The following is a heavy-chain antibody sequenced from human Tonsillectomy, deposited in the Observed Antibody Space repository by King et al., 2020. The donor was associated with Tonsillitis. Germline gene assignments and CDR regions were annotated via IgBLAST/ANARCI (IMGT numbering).Heavy chain of an antibody. CDR1: GFTFNKAW. CDR2: IKSKTDGGTT. V-gene: IGHV3-15*01. Sequence: QLVQSGGGLVKPGGSLRLSCAASGFTFNKAWMSWVRQAPGKGLEWVGRIKSKTDGGTTDYAAHVKGRFTVSSDDSKNTLYLQMNSMKTEDTAVYYCTAGVGASDHDYWGQGTLVTVSS. D-gene: IGHD1-26*01. J-gene: IGHJ4*02. CDR3: TAGVGASDHDY.